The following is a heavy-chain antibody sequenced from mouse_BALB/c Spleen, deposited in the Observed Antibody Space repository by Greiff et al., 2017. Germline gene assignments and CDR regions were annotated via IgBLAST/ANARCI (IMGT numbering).Heavy chain of an antibody. CDR1: GFSLTGYG. CDR3: ARDKEDYYGSRQAWFAY. D-gene: IGHD1-1*01. V-gene: IGHV2-6-7*01. J-gene: IGHJ3*01. CDR2: IWGDGST. Sequence: QVQLKESGPGLVAPSQSLSITCTVSGFSLTGYGVNWVRQPPGKGLEWLGMIWGDGSTDYNSALKSRLSISKDNSKSQVFLKMNSLQTDDTARYYCARDKEDYYGSRQAWFAYWGQGTLVTVSA.